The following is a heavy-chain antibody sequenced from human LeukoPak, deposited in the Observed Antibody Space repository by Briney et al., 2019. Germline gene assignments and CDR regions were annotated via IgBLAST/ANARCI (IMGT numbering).Heavy chain of an antibody. V-gene: IGHV4-59*12. CDR2: IYYSGST. Sequence: YWSWIRQPPGKGLEWIGYIYYSGSTNYNPSLKSRVTISVDTSKNQFSLKLSSVTAADTAVYYCARDIGGYGSGSLDRWGQGTLVTVSS. CDR3: ARDIGGYGSGSLDR. CDR1: Y. J-gene: IGHJ4*02. D-gene: IGHD3-10*01.